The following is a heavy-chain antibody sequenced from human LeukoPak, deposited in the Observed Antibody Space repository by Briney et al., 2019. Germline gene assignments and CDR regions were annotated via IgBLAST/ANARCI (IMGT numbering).Heavy chain of an antibody. D-gene: IGHD4-17*01. CDR3: ARGDYGASGYFQH. Sequence: GGSLRLSCAASGFTFSSYSMNWVRQAPGKGLEWVSYISSSSSTIYYADSVKGRFTISRDNAKNSLYLQMNSLRAEDTAVYYCARGDYGASGYFQHWGQGTLVTVSS. CDR2: ISSSSSTI. CDR1: GFTFSSYS. V-gene: IGHV3-48*01. J-gene: IGHJ1*01.